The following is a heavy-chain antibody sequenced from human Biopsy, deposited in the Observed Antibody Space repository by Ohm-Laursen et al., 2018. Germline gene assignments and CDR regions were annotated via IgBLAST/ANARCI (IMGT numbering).Heavy chain of an antibody. D-gene: IGHD3-22*01. CDR2: VMPLFGTA. CDR1: GGTFSSYI. CDR3: ARHYYDTSGYNWFDP. Sequence: SSVKVSCKASGGTFSSYIFAWVRQAPGQRPEWMGDVMPLFGTAQYAPKLQGRVSMTADKTTCTAYMELTSLTSEDTAVYFCARHYYDTSGYNWFDPWGQGTLVTVSS. J-gene: IGHJ5*02. V-gene: IGHV1-69*06.